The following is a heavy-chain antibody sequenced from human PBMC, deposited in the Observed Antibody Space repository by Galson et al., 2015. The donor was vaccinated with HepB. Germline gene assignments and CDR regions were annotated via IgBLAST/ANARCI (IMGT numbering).Heavy chain of an antibody. J-gene: IGHJ6*03. CDR3: ARVRELSYGDYVRYSYYYMDV. V-gene: IGHV1-3*04. CDR1: GYTFRNYA. CDR2: INTGNGNT. Sequence: SVKVSCKASGYTFRNYAMHWVRQAPGQWLEWMGWINTGNGNTKYSQKFQGRVTIIRDTSASTVYMELSSLRSEDTAVYYCARVRELSYGDYVRYSYYYMDVWGKGTTVTVSS. D-gene: IGHD4-17*01.